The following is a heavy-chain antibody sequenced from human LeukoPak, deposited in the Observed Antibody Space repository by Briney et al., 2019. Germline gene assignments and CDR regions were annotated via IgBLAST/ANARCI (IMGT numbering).Heavy chain of an antibody. CDR2: IYSNGDT. D-gene: IGHD4/OR15-4a*01. Sequence: GGSLRLSCAASGFIVNNIFMSWVRQAPGKGLEWVSIIYSNGDTYYADSPRGRFTISRDNSKNTLYLQVNSLRAEDTAVYYCARGGAPNLADYWGPGTLVAVSS. V-gene: IGHV3-53*01. J-gene: IGHJ4*02. CDR1: GFIVNNIF. CDR3: ARGGAPNLADY.